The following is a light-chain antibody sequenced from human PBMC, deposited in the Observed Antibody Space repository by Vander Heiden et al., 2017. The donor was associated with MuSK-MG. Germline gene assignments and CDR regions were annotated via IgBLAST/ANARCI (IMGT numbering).Light chain of an antibody. V-gene: IGLV2-14*01. J-gene: IGLJ1*01. CDR2: DVS. Sequence: QSALTQPASVSGSPGQSITISCTGTSSDVGGYNYVSWYQQHPGKAPELMIYDVSKRPSGVSNRFSGSKSGNTASLTISGLQAEDEADYYCTSYTGSTSYVFGTGTKVTVL. CDR1: SSDVGGYNY. CDR3: TSYTGSTSYV.